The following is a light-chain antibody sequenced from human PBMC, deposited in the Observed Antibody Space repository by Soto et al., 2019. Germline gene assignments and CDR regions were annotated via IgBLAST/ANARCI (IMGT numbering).Light chain of an antibody. Sequence: QSALTQPASVSGSPGQSITISCTGTSSDVGGYNYVSWYQQHPGKAPKLMIYEVSNRPSGVSNRFSGSKSGNTASLTISGLQAEDEADYYSTSYISSTTLVLFGGGTKLTVL. J-gene: IGLJ2*01. CDR2: EVS. CDR1: SSDVGGYNY. V-gene: IGLV2-14*01. CDR3: TSYISSTTLVL.